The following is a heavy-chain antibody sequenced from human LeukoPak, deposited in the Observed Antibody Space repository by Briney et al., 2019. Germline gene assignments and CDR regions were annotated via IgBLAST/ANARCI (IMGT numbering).Heavy chain of an antibody. V-gene: IGHV4-34*01. CDR2: INHSGST. Sequence: PSETLSLTCAVYGGSFSGYYWSWIRQPPGKGLEWIGEINHSGSTNYNPSLKSRVTISVDTSKNQFSLKLSSVTAADTAVYYCARHRGYYYGSGSRGPNWFDPWGQGTLVTVSS. CDR3: ARHRGYYYGSGSRGPNWFDP. J-gene: IGHJ5*02. D-gene: IGHD3-10*01. CDR1: GGSFSGYY.